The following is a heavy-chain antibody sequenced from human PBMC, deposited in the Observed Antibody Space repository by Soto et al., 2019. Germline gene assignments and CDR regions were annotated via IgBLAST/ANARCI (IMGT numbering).Heavy chain of an antibody. CDR3: ARTSLHQLLLGGSYYGMAV. CDR1: GYTFTGYY. CDR2: INPNSGGT. D-gene: IGHD2-2*01. Sequence: QVQLVQSGAEVKKPGASVKVSCKASGYTFTGYYMHWVRQAPGQGLEWMGWINPNSGGTNYAQKFQGWVTMTRDTSISTVYMELSSLRSDDTAPYSCARTSLHQLLLGGSYYGMAVWGHGTTVTVSS. J-gene: IGHJ6*02. V-gene: IGHV1-2*04.